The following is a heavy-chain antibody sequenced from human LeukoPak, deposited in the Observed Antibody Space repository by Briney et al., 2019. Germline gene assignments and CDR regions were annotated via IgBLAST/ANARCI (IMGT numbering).Heavy chain of an antibody. CDR3: ARGGAAAGVDY. Sequence: SETLSLTCAVYGGSFSGYYWSRIRQPPGKGLEWIGEINHSGSTNYNPSLKSRVTISVDTSKNQFSLKLSSVTAADTAVYHCARGGAAAGVDYWGQGTLVTVTS. D-gene: IGHD6-13*01. CDR2: INHSGST. J-gene: IGHJ4*02. CDR1: GGSFSGYY. V-gene: IGHV4-34*01.